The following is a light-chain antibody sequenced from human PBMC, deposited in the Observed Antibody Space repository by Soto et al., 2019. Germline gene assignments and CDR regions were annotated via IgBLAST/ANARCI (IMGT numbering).Light chain of an antibody. Sequence: QSVLTQPPSVSAAPGQKVTISCSGSSSNIGGSDVAWYQQLPGTAPKLLIYDNNNRPSGIDDRFSGSKSGTSATLGITGLQTGDEADYYCATWDHRLSVVLFGGGTKVTVL. CDR2: DNN. V-gene: IGLV1-51*01. CDR3: ATWDHRLSVVL. J-gene: IGLJ2*01. CDR1: SSNIGGSD.